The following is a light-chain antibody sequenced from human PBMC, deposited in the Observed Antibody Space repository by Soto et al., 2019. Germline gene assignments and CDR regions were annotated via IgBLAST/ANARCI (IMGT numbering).Light chain of an antibody. J-gene: IGKJ5*01. Sequence: DLQMTQSPSSLSASVGARVTITCRASQSIASYLNWYQQKPGKAPKLLIYDASSLQSGVPSRFSGSGSGTDLAITISSLQPEDCETYYGQQSYTTPITFGQGTRLEIK. CDR2: DAS. CDR3: QQSYTTPIT. V-gene: IGKV1-39*01. CDR1: QSIASY.